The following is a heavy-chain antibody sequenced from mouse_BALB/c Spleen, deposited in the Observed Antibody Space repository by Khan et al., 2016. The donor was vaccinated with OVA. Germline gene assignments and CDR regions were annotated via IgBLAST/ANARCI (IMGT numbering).Heavy chain of an antibody. Sequence: EVELVESGGGLVQPGGSLKLSCAASGFTFSSYGMSWVRQTPDKRLELVATIISNGGSTYYPHSVKGRFTISRDNAKNTLYLQMSSLKSEDTAMYYCARMARTINWGQGTTLTVSS. V-gene: IGHV5-6-3*01. CDR2: IISNGGST. CDR1: GFTFSSYG. CDR3: ARMARTIN. J-gene: IGHJ2*01.